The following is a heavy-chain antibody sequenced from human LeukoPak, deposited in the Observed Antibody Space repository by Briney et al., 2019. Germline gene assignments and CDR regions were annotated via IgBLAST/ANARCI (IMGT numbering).Heavy chain of an antibody. D-gene: IGHD6-13*01. Sequence: SETLSLTCTVSGGSISSYYWSWIRQPPGKGLEWIGYIYYSGSTSYNPSLKSRVTISVDTSKNQFSLKLSSVTAADTAVYYCARGRRRWSWFDPWGQGTLVTVSS. CDR3: ARGRRRWSWFDP. J-gene: IGHJ5*02. V-gene: IGHV4-59*01. CDR1: GGSISSYY. CDR2: IYYSGST.